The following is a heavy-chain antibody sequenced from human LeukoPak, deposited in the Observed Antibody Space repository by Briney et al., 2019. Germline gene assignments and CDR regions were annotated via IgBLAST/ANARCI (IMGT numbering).Heavy chain of an antibody. CDR2: ISSSSSYI. V-gene: IGHV3-21*01. CDR1: EFTFSSYS. J-gene: IGHJ4*02. Sequence: GGSLRLSCAASEFTFSSYSMDWVRQAPGKGLEWVSSISSSSSYIYYADSVKGRFTISRDNAKNSLYLQMDSLRAEDTAVYYCARVGEAAAGHEHYWGQGTLVTVSS. CDR3: ARVGEAAAGHEHY. D-gene: IGHD6-13*01.